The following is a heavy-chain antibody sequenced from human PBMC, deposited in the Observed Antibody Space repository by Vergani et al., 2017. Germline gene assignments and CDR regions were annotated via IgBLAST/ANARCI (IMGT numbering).Heavy chain of an antibody. CDR2: IYYSGST. CDR1: GGSISSSNW. V-gene: IGHV4-61*01. D-gene: IGHD3-10*01. J-gene: IGHJ1*01. CDR3: ATGPMVRGVIIHEYFQH. Sequence: QVQLQESGPGLVKPPGTLSLTCAVSGGSISSSNWWSWIRQPPGKGLEWIGYIYYSGSTNYNPSLKSRVTISVDTSKNQFSLKLSSVTAADTAVYYCATGPMVRGVIIHEYFQHWGQGTLVTVSS.